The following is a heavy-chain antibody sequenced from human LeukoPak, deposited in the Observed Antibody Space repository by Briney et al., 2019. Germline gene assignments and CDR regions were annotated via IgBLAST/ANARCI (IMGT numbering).Heavy chain of an antibody. J-gene: IGHJ1*01. Sequence: GGSLRLSCAASGFTFSSYAMSWVREAPGKGLEWVSAISGSGGSTYYADSVKGGFTISRDNSTHTLYLQMTSPRAEDPAGHYRAKQRGSDWYTEYFPHWGEGPLVPVSS. CDR1: GFTFSSYA. CDR2: ISGSGGST. V-gene: IGHV3-23*01. CDR3: AKQRGSDWYTEYFPH. D-gene: IGHD6-19*01.